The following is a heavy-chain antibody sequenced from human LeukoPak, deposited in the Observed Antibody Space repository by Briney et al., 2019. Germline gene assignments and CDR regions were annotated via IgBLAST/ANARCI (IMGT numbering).Heavy chain of an antibody. CDR2: ISSSSRNI. CDR1: GFTFSSYS. J-gene: IGHJ4*02. Sequence: GGSLRLSCAASGFTFSSYSMNWVRQAQGKGLEWVSYISSSSRNIYYADSVKGRFTISRDNAKNSLYLQMNSLRDEDTAVYYCVGWYSLDYWGQGTLVTDSS. V-gene: IGHV3-48*02. CDR3: VGWYSLDY. D-gene: IGHD6-19*01.